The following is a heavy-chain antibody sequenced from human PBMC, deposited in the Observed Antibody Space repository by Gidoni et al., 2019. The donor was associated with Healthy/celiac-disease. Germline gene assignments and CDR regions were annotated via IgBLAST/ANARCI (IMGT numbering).Heavy chain of an antibody. Sequence: QVHLVQSVAEVQKPGSSVTVSCKASGGPFSSYTISWVLQAPGQRLEWMGRIIPILGIANYAQKFQGRVTITADKSTSTAYMELSRLRSEDTAVYYCAREGYYAVDAFDIWGQGTMVTVSS. CDR2: IIPILGIA. CDR3: AREGYYAVDAFDI. V-gene: IGHV1-69*08. D-gene: IGHD3-10*01. CDR1: GGPFSSYT. J-gene: IGHJ3*02.